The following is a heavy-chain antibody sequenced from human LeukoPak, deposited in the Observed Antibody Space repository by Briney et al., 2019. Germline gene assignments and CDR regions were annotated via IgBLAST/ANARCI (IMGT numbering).Heavy chain of an antibody. J-gene: IGHJ6*03. D-gene: IGHD2-15*01. V-gene: IGHV4-59*01. CDR2: IYYSGST. Sequence: ASETLSLTCTVSGGSISSYYWSWIRQPPGKGLEWIGYIYYSGSTNYNPSLKSRVTISVDTSKNQFSLKLSSVTAADTAVYYCARGLVVVAARYYYYYMDVWGKGTTVTVSS. CDR1: GGSISSYY. CDR3: ARGLVVVAARYYYYYMDV.